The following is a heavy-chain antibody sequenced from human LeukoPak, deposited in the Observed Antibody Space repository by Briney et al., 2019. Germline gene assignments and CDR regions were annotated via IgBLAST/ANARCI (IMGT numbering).Heavy chain of an antibody. D-gene: IGHD1-26*01. Sequence: TGGSLTLSCAASGFTFSSYAMSWVRQAPGKGLEWVSAMSGSGGSTYYADSVKGRFTISRDNSKTTLYLQMNSPRAEDTAVYYCAKGGSWSYLFDYWGQGTLVTVSS. V-gene: IGHV3-23*01. CDR1: GFTFSSYA. CDR3: AKGGSWSYLFDY. J-gene: IGHJ4*02. CDR2: MSGSGGST.